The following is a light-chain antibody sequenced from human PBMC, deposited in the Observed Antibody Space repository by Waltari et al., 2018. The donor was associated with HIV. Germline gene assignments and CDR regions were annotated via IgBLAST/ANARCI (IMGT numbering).Light chain of an antibody. CDR1: NIGSKS. CDR3: QVWDSSSGVV. J-gene: IGLJ2*01. CDR2: YDS. V-gene: IGLV3-21*04. Sequence: SYVLTQSPSVPVAPGKTARITCGGNNIGSKSVHWYQQKPGQAPVLVIYYDSDRPSGMPGRFSGSNAGNTATLTISRVEAGDEADYYCQVWDSSSGVVFGGGTRLTVL.